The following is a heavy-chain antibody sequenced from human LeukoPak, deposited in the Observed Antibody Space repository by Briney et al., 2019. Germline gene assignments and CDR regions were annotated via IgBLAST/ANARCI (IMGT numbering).Heavy chain of an antibody. CDR1: GGSISSYY. CDR3: ARHEIHDHVWGSYRYDYFDY. V-gene: IGHV4-59*08. J-gene: IGHJ4*02. Sequence: KPSETLSLTCTVSGGSISSYYWSWIRQPPGKGLEWIGYIYYSGSTNYNPSLKSRVTISVDTSKNQFSLKLSSVTAADTAVYYCARHEIHDHVWGSYRYDYFDYWGQGTLVTVSS. D-gene: IGHD3-16*02. CDR2: IYYSGST.